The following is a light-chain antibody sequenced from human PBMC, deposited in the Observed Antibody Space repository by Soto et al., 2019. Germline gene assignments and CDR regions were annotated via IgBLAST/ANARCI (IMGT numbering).Light chain of an antibody. Sequence: QSVLTQPPSVSGAPGQRVTISCTGSSSNIGAGYEVYWYQHLPGKAPRLLIYDNNNRPSGVPDRFSGSKSGTSASLAITGLQAEDEAVYHCHSYDNTLSGSVFGGGTKLTVL. V-gene: IGLV1-40*01. J-gene: IGLJ2*01. CDR1: SSNIGAGYE. CDR3: HSYDNTLSGSV. CDR2: DNN.